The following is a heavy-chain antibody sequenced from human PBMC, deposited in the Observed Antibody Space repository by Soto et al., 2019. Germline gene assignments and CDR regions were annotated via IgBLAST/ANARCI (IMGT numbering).Heavy chain of an antibody. J-gene: IGHJ4*02. CDR2: LSGDGTTT. CDR1: GFTFSTYG. CDR3: AKDISFDTSAYNY. D-gene: IGHD3-22*01. Sequence: EVQLLESGGGLVQPGGSLRLSCTASGFTFSTYGMSWVRQAPGKGLEWVSSLSGDGTTTYYIDSVKGRFTISRDNSRNTLSLQMNSLRTEDTAVYYRAKDISFDTSAYNYWGQGILVSVSS. V-gene: IGHV3-23*01.